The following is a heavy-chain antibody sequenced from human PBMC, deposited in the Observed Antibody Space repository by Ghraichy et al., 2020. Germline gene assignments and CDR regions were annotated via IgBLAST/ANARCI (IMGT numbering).Heavy chain of an antibody. CDR2: ISYDGSNK. Sequence: GGSLRLSCAASGFTFSSYAMHWVRQAPGKGLEWVAVISYDGSNKYYADSVKGRFTISRDNSKNTLYLQMNSLRAEDTAVYYCARDGPILYYYYYGMDVWGQGTTVTVSS. CDR1: GFTFSSYA. CDR3: ARDGPILYYYYYGMDV. V-gene: IGHV3-30-3*01. D-gene: IGHD2-21*01. J-gene: IGHJ6*02.